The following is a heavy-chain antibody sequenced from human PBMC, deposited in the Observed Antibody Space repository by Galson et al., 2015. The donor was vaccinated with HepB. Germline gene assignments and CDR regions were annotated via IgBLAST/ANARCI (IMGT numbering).Heavy chain of an antibody. CDR2: IKQDGSEK. V-gene: IGHV3-7*01. CDR1: GFTFSSYW. D-gene: IGHD3-3*01. Sequence: SLRLSCAASGFTFSSYWMSWVRQAPGKGLEWVANIKQDGSEKYYVDSVKGRFTISRDNAKNSLYLQMNSLGAEDTAVYYCARWDTGDFWSGYYSGTLGYWGQGTLVTVSS. CDR3: ARWDTGDFWSGYYSGTLGY. J-gene: IGHJ4*02.